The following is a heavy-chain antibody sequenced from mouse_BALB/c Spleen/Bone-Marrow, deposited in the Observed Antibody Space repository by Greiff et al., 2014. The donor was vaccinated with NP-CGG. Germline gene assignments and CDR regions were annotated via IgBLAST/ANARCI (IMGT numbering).Heavy chain of an antibody. V-gene: IGHV1-18*01. CDR2: INPYNGGT. J-gene: IGHJ3*01. D-gene: IGHD1-1*01. Sequence: VQLKQSGPELVKPGASMKISCKASGYSFTGYTMNWVKQSHGKNLEWIGLINPYNGGTNYNQKFKGEATLTVDKSSSTAYMELLSLTSEDSAVYYCARDYYGFSYGFAYWGQGTLVTVSA. CDR1: GYSFTGYT. CDR3: ARDYYGFSYGFAY.